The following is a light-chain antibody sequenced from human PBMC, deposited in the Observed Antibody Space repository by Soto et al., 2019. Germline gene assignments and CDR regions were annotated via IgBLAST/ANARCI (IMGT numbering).Light chain of an antibody. CDR1: SSDVGLYDI. Sequence: QSVLTQPASVSGSPGQSITISCIGTSSDVGLYDIVSWYQQHPGKAPKVMIYEVTKRPSGVSNRFSGSKSGNTASLTISGLQAEDEADYYCVSFTTSRSYVFGTGTKLTVL. J-gene: IGLJ1*01. V-gene: IGLV2-14*02. CDR3: VSFTTSRSYV. CDR2: EVT.